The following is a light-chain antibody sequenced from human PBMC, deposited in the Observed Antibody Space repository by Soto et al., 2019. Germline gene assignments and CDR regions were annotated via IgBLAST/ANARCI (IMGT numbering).Light chain of an antibody. CDR2: GAS. J-gene: IGKJ5*01. Sequence: EIVLPQSPATLSLSPGERATLSCRASQSVSSYLAWYQQKPGQAPRLLIYGASSRATGIPDRFSGSGSGTDFTLTISRLEPEDFAVYYCQQYGSSPITFGQGTRLEI. CDR3: QQYGSSPIT. CDR1: QSVSSY. V-gene: IGKV3-20*01.